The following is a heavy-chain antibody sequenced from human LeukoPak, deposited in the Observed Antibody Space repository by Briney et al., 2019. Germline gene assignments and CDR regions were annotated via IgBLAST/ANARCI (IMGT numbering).Heavy chain of an antibody. D-gene: IGHD6-13*01. V-gene: IGHV1-8*01. CDR1: GYTFTSYD. J-gene: IGHJ4*02. CDR3: ARVKAAAGRGPRAYYFDY. CDR2: MNPNSGNT. Sequence: ASVKVSCKASGYTFTSYDINWVRQATGQGLEWMGWMNPNSGNTGYAQKFQGRVTMTRNTSISTAYMELSSLRSEDTAVYYCARVKAAAGRGPRAYYFDYWGQGTLVTVSS.